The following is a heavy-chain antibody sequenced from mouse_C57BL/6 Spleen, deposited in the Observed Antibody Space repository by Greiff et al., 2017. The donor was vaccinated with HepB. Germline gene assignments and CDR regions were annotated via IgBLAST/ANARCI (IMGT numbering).Heavy chain of an antibody. CDR2: IWAGGST. V-gene: IGHV2-9*02. J-gene: IGHJ2*01. CDR1: GFSLTSYG. CDR3: ARLEDI. D-gene: IGHD1-3*01. Sequence: VKLVESGPGLVAPSQSLSITCTVSGFSLTSYGVHWVRQPPGKGLEWLGVIWAGGSTNYNSALMSRLSISKDNSKSQVFVKMNSLQPDDTAMYYCARLEDIWGQGTTLTVSS.